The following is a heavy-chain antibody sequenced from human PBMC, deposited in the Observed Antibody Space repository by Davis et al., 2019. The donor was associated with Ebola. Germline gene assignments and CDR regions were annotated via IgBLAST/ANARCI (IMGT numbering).Heavy chain of an antibody. Sequence: ASVKVSCKASGYTFTSYAMHWVRQAPGQRLEWMGWINAGNGNTKYSQKFQGRVTMTTDTSTSTAYMELRSLRSDDTAVYYCARRYCTNGVCPDYWGQGTLVTVSS. J-gene: IGHJ4*02. V-gene: IGHV1-3*01. CDR1: GYTFTSYA. CDR2: INAGNGNT. D-gene: IGHD2-8*01. CDR3: ARRYCTNGVCPDY.